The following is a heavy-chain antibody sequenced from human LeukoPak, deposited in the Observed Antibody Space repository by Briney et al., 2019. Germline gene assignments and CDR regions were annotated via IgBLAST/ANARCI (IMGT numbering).Heavy chain of an antibody. V-gene: IGHV4-31*03. D-gene: IGHD3-22*01. Sequence: SKTLSLTCTVSGGSISSGGYYWSWIRQHPGKGLEWIGYISYSGSTYYSPSLQSRVTISIDTSKNQFSLKLSSVTAADTAVYYCASIYDSSGYPDNWFDPWGQGTLVTVSS. CDR2: ISYSGST. J-gene: IGHJ5*02. CDR1: GGSISSGGYY. CDR3: ASIYDSSGYPDNWFDP.